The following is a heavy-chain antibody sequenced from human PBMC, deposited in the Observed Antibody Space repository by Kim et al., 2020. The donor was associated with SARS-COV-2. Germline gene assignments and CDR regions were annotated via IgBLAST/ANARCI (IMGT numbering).Heavy chain of an antibody. CDR1: GFTLGDYN. D-gene: IGHD3-3*01. V-gene: IGHV3-9*01. CDR3: ARGSRFRASVQAYYYMD. Sequence: GGSLRLSCAASGFTLGDYNMHWVRQAPGKGLEWVLGMSWSGGGIGYADSVKGRFAVSRDTPTNSLYLEMNSLRADDTATYYCARGSRFRASVQAYYYMD. CDR2: MSWSGGGI. J-gene: IGHJ6*03.